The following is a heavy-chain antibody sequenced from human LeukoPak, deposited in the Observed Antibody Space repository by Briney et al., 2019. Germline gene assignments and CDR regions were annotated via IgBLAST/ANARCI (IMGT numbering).Heavy chain of an antibody. CDR3: ARYYYGSGSYIWFDP. V-gene: IGHV4-39*01. D-gene: IGHD3-10*01. J-gene: IGHJ5*02. CDR1: GGSISSSSFY. Sequence: SETLSLTCTVSGGSISSSSFYWGWIRQPPGKGLEWIGSLYYSGNTYYNPSLKSRVTISVDTSKRQFSLKLSSVTATDPAVYYCARYYYGSGSYIWFDPWGQGTLVTVSS. CDR2: LYYSGNT.